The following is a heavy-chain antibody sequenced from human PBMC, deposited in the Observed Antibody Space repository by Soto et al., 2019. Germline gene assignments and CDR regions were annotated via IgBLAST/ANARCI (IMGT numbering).Heavy chain of an antibody. J-gene: IGHJ6*02. CDR1: GGSISSGGYY. V-gene: IGHV4-31*03. CDR2: IYYSGST. Sequence: QVQLQESGPGLVKPSQTLSLTCTVSGGSISSGGYYWSWILQHPGKGMEWIGYIYYSGSTYYNPSLKSRVTISVDTSKNQFYLKLSSVTAADTAVYYCARAGDDYVWGSWGGFVYYGMDVWGQGTTVTVSS. D-gene: IGHD3-16*01. CDR3: ARAGDDYVWGSWGGFVYYGMDV.